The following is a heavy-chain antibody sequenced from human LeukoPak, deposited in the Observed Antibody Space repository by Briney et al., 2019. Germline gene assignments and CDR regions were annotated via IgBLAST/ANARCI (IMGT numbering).Heavy chain of an antibody. J-gene: IGHJ4*02. Sequence: PGGSLRLSCAASGFTFSSYGIHWVRQAPGKGLEWVAVIWYGGSNKYYADSVKGRFTISRDNSKNTLYLQMNSLRAEDTALYYCARELSPVVKYYFEYWGQGTLVTVSP. V-gene: IGHV3-33*01. CDR2: IWYGGSNK. CDR3: ARELSPVVKYYFEY. D-gene: IGHD3-22*01. CDR1: GFTFSSYG.